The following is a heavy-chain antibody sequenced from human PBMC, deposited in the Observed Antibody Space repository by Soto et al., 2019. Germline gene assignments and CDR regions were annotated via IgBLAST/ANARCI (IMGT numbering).Heavy chain of an antibody. V-gene: IGHV1-69*13. J-gene: IGHJ4*02. CDR3: AREFGGPQQLLTWGSSGWPPYYFDY. D-gene: IGHD6-19*01. Sequence: SVKVSCKASGGTFSIYAISCVLQSAGQWLDWMGGIIPIFGTANYAQKFQGRVTITADESTSTAYMELSSLRSEDTAVYYCAREFGGPQQLLTWGSSGWPPYYFDYWGQGTLVTVSS. CDR2: IIPIFGTA. CDR1: GGTFSIYA.